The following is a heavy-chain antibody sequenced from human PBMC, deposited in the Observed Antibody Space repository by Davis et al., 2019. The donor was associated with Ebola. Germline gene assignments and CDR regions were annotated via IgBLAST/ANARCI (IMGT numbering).Heavy chain of an antibody. D-gene: IGHD1-1*01. Sequence: MPSETLSLTCAVSGGSISSGGYSWSWIRQPPGKGLEWIGYIYHSGSTYYNPSLKSRVTISVDRSKNQFSLKLSSVTAADTAVYYCARAQFPTTSDHWGQGTLVTVSS. V-gene: IGHV4-30-2*01. CDR3: ARAQFPTTSDH. CDR2: IYHSGST. CDR1: GGSISSGGYS. J-gene: IGHJ4*02.